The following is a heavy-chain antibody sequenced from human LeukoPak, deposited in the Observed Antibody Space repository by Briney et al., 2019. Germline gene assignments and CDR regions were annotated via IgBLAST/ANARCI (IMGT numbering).Heavy chain of an antibody. CDR3: ARDYENWNDFDY. V-gene: IGHV3-20*04. CDR2: INWNGGST. CDR1: GFTFDDYG. D-gene: IGHD1-1*01. Sequence: PGGSLRLSCAASGFTFDDYGMSWVHQAPGKGLEWVSGINWNGGSTGYADSVKGRFTISRDNAKNSLYLQMNSPRAEDTALYYCARDYENWNDFDYWGQGTLVTVSS. J-gene: IGHJ4*02.